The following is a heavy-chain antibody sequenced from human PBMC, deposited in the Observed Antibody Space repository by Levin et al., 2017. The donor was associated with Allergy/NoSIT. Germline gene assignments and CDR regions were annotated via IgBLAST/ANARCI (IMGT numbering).Heavy chain of an antibody. CDR1: GFTFSNYN. J-gene: IGHJ4*02. Sequence: GESLKISCAASGFTFSNYNMNWVRQAPGKGLEWVSYIDRSSTTVYYADSVKGRFTISRNNAKNSLYLQMNSLRAEDTAVYYCARTSDISDRSFDYWGQGTLVTVSS. CDR3: ARTSDISDRSFDY. D-gene: IGHD6-19*01. V-gene: IGHV3-48*01. CDR2: IDRSSTTV.